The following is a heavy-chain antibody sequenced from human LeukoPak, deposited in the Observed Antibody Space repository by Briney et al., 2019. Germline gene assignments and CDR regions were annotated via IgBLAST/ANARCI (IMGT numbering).Heavy chain of an antibody. CDR1: GYTFTDYY. J-gene: IGHJ4*02. V-gene: IGHV1-2*02. CDR2: INPNSGGT. CDR3: AILLTVQGDH. D-gene: IGHD3-9*01. Sequence: ASVEVSCKTSGYTFTDYYMHWVRQAPGQGLEWMGWINPNSGGTKFAQKFQGGVTLTTDTSVSTAYMELSRLRSDDTATYYCAILLTVQGDHWGLGSLVTVSS.